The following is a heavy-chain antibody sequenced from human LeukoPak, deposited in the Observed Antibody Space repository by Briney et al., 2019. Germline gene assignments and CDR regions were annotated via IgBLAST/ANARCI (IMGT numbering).Heavy chain of an antibody. CDR1: GFTFSGSA. Sequence: GGSLRLSCAASGFTFSGSAMHWVRQAPGKGLEWVAVISYDGSNKYYADSVKGRFTISRDNSKNTLYLQMNSLRAEDTAVYYCAKADYASYGMDVWGQGTTVTVSS. CDR2: ISYDGSNK. CDR3: AKADYASYGMDV. D-gene: IGHD3-16*01. V-gene: IGHV3-30*04. J-gene: IGHJ6*02.